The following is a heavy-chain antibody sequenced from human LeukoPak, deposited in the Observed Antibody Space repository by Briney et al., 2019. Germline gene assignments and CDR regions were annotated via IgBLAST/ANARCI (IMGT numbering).Heavy chain of an antibody. CDR1: GFTFSDFW. CDR2: IKQDGSET. CDR3: ARRLAQTQGFDY. Sequence: GGSLRLSCAASGFTFSDFWMTWVRQAPGKGLEWVANIKQDGSETYYVDSVKGRFTISRDNGRHSLFLQMNSLRAEDTAIYYCARRLAQTQGFDYWGQGALVTVSS. V-gene: IGHV3-7*05. D-gene: IGHD2-21*01. J-gene: IGHJ4*02.